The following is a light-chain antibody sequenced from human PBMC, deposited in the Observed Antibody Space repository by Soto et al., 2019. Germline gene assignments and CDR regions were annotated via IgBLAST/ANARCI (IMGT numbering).Light chain of an antibody. CDR3: QQSYSTPWT. CDR2: AAT. J-gene: IGKJ1*01. CDR1: QSIRSY. Sequence: DIPMTQSPSSLSASVGDRVTITCRASQSIRSYLNWYQQKPGKAPKLLIYAATSLQSGVPSRFSGSGSETDFTLTISSFQPEDFATYHCQQSYSTPWTFGQGTKVEIK. V-gene: IGKV1-39*01.